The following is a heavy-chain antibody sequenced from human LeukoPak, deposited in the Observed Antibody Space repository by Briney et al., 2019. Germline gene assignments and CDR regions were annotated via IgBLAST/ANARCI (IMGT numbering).Heavy chain of an antibody. V-gene: IGHV4-4*02. J-gene: IGHJ4*02. D-gene: IGHD1-26*01. CDR3: TREDRPYCPFAY. CDR1: GGPIDITNY. Sequence: SETLSLTCGVSGGPIDITNYWSWVRQAPGKGLEWIGEIAHDGTTNYNPSLRSRVAMSFDRANNQFSLSLTSVTAADTAVYYCTREDRPYCPFAYWGQGVLVTVSS. CDR2: IAHDGTT.